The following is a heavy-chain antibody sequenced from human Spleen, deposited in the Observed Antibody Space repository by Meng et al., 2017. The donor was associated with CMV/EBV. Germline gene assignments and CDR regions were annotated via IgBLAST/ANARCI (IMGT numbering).Heavy chain of an antibody. CDR3: AKGKGEYCSSTICYPFDY. V-gene: IGHV3-7*03. CDR1: GFTFSSYW. J-gene: IGHJ4*02. Sequence: GESLKISCAASGFTFSSYWMSWVRQAPGKGLEWVANIKQDGSEKYYVDSVKGRFTISRDNAKNSLYLEMHSLRVEDTAVYYCAKGKGEYCSSTICYPFDYWGQGTLVTVSS. D-gene: IGHD2-2*01. CDR2: IKQDGSEK.